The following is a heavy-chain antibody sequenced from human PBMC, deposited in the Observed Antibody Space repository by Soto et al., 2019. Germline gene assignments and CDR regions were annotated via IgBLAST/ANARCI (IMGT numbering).Heavy chain of an antibody. Sequence: VGSLRLSCAASGFTFDNYAMSWVRQAPGKGLEWVSSVGGRGVKTFYADSVKGRFTISRDNSKNTVYLEMNGLRAEDSATYYCAEDRLLAARLLLYFDSWGQGTPVTVSS. CDR1: GFTFDNYA. CDR2: VGGRGVKT. V-gene: IGHV3-23*01. J-gene: IGHJ4*02. D-gene: IGHD6-6*01. CDR3: AEDRLLAARLLLYFDS.